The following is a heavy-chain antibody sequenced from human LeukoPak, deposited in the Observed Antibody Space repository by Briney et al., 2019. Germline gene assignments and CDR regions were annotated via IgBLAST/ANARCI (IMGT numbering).Heavy chain of an antibody. CDR2: ISPDGSYA. CDR1: GFTFSSFG. CDR3: ARDHGAFDY. D-gene: IGHD3-10*01. V-gene: IGHV3-30*04. J-gene: IGHJ4*02. Sequence: GRSLRLSCAASGFTFSSFGLHWVRQAPGRGLGWVALISPDGSYAYYADSVKGRFTISRDNSENTFYLQLTNVRSEDAAVYFCARDHGAFDYWGQGTLVTVSS.